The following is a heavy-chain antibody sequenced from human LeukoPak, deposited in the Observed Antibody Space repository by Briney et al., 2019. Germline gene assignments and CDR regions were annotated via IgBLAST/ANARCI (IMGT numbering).Heavy chain of an antibody. J-gene: IGHJ3*02. CDR3: ARGGYCSTTICYAMNAFDI. Sequence: PGRSLRLSCAASGFTFSSYAMHWVRQAPGKGLEWVAVISYDGSNKYYADSVKGRFTISRDNAKNALYLQMNSLRAEDTAVYYCARGGYCSTTICYAMNAFDIWGQGTMVTVSS. CDR1: GFTFSSYA. D-gene: IGHD2-2*03. CDR2: ISYDGSNK. V-gene: IGHV3-30-3*01.